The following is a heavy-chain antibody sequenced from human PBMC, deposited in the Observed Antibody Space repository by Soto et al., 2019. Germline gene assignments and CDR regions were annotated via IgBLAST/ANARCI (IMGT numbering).Heavy chain of an antibody. Sequence: SETLSLTCAVYGGSFSGYYWSWIRQRPGKGLEWIGEINHSGSTNYNPSLKSRVTISVDTSKNQFSLKLSSVTAADTAVYYCARGLPPPVYYYDSSGPRKNWFGPWGQGTLVTVSS. V-gene: IGHV4-34*01. CDR1: GGSFSGYY. J-gene: IGHJ5*02. CDR3: ARGLPPPVYYYDSSGPRKNWFGP. D-gene: IGHD3-22*01. CDR2: INHSGST.